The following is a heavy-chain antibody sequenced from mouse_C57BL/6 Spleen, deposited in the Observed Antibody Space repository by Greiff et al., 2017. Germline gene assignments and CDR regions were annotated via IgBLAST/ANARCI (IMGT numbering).Heavy chain of an antibody. Sequence: EVQLQQPGAELVMPGASVKLSCKASGYTFTSYWMHWVKQRPGQGLEWIGYLNPNNGGTSYNQKFKGKATLTVNKSSSTAYMELRSLTSEDSAVYYFARPTGVTTVVFDYWGQGTTLTVAS. J-gene: IGHJ2*01. CDR2: LNPNNGGT. CDR3: ARPTGVTTVVFDY. D-gene: IGHD1-1*01. V-gene: IGHV1-22*01. CDR1: GYTFTSYW.